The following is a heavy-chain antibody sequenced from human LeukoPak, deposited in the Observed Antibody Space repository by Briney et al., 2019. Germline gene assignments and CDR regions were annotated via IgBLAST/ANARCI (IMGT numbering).Heavy chain of an antibody. Sequence: ASVKVSCKASGYTFTSYDINWVRQATGQGLEWMGWMNPNSGNTGYAQKFQGRVTMTRDTSISTAYMELSRLRSDDTAVYYCARLWFGELFRWFDPWGQGTLVTVSS. CDR1: GYTFTSYD. CDR3: ARLWFGELFRWFDP. CDR2: MNPNSGNT. J-gene: IGHJ5*02. V-gene: IGHV1-8*01. D-gene: IGHD3-10*01.